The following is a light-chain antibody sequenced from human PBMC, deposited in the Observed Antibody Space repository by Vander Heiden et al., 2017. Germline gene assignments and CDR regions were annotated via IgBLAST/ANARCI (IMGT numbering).Light chain of an antibody. CDR3: SSYTSSSTVI. Sequence: QSALTQPASVSGSPGQSITISCTGTSSDVGTYNYVSWYQHHPDKAPKLMIYDVANRPSGVSIRFSGSKSGNTAYLTISGLQAEDEGDYYCSSYTSSSTVIFGGGTKLTVL. V-gene: IGLV2-14*03. J-gene: IGLJ2*01. CDR1: SSDVGTYNY. CDR2: DVA.